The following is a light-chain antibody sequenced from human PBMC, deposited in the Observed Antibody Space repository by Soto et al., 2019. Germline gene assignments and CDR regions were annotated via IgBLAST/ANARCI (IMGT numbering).Light chain of an antibody. Sequence: DLPMTQSPSSLSASVGDRVTITCRASQNIKTYLHWYQQKSGKAPKLLIYSASRLQSGVPSRFTGSGSETDFNLTIDSLQTEDFATYLCQQRYFTTITFGQGTRLEIK. J-gene: IGKJ5*01. V-gene: IGKV1-39*01. CDR2: SAS. CDR1: QNIKTY. CDR3: QQRYFTTIT.